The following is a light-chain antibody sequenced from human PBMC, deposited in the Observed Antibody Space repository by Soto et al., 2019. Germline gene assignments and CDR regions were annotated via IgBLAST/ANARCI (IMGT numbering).Light chain of an antibody. J-gene: IGKJ1*01. CDR1: QSISRW. V-gene: IGKV1-5*03. Sequence: DIQMTQSPSTLSASVGDRVTITCRARQSISRWLAWYQEKPGKAPKLLIYKPSSLESGVPSRFSGSGSGTEFPLTISSLQPDDFATYYCQHQKTFGQGLKVDIK. CDR2: KPS. CDR3: QHQKT.